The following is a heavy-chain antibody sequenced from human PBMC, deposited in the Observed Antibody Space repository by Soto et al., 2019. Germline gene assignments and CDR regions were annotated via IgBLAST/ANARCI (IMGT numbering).Heavy chain of an antibody. Sequence: SETLSLTCTVSGGSISSGGYYWTWIRQHPGKGLEWIGYIYYTGITYYNPSLKSRVTMSLGPSKNQFSLQLTSVTAADTAVYYCARREIQGPIDYWGQGTLVTVSS. CDR1: GGSISSGGYY. D-gene: IGHD1-26*01. J-gene: IGHJ4*02. CDR3: ARREIQGPIDY. CDR2: IYYTGIT. V-gene: IGHV4-31*03.